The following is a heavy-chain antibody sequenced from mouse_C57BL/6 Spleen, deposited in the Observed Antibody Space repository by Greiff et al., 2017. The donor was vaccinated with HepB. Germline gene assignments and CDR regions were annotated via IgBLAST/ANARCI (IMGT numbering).Heavy chain of an antibody. CDR2: IYPRDGST. D-gene: IGHD2-5*01. V-gene: IGHV1-85*01. J-gene: IGHJ1*03. Sequence: VKMMESGPELVKPGASVKLSCKASGYTFTSYDINWVKQRPGQGLEWIGWIYPRDGSTKYNEKFKGKATLTVDTSSSTAYMELHSLTSEDSAVYFCARGGMDYSNYGGWYFDVWGTGTTVTVSS. CDR1: GYTFTSYD. CDR3: ARGGMDYSNYGGWYFDV.